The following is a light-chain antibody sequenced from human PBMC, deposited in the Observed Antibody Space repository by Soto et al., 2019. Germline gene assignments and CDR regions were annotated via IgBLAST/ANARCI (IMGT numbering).Light chain of an antibody. J-gene: IGKJ3*01. CDR1: QSVSSN. V-gene: IGKV3-15*01. Sequence: EIVMTQSPATLSVSPGERATLSCRASQSVSSNLAWYQQKPGQAPRLLIYGASTRATGIPARFSGSGSGTEFTLTIRRLQSEDFAVYYCQHYVRTFGPGTPVDI. CDR2: GAS. CDR3: QHYVRT.